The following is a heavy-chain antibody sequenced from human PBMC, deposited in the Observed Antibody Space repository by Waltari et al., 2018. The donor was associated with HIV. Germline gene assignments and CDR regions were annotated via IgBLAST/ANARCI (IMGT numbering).Heavy chain of an antibody. D-gene: IGHD3-16*02. CDR1: GFAFYPYE. J-gene: IGHJ3*02. Sequence: DVQLVEDGGELVQIGGSLSLSCAGSGFAFYPYEMNWVRQAPGKGLEWIAYISSNGGAIHYADSVRGRFTISRDNAKSSLYLQMNSLRGEDTAIYYCARDDLIVRRPFGIWGQGTMVTV. CDR3: ARDDLIVRRPFGI. CDR2: ISSNGGAI. V-gene: IGHV3-48*03.